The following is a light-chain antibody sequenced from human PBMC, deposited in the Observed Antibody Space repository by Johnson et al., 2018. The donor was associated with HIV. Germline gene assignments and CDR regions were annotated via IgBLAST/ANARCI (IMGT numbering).Light chain of an antibody. Sequence: QSVLTQPPSVSAARGQKVTISCSGSSSNIGNNYVYWYQQLPGTAPKLLIYDNNKRPSGIPDRFSGSKSGTSATLGITGLQTGDEADYYCGTWDSSLSAYVFGTGTKVTVL. CDR1: SSNIGNNY. V-gene: IGLV1-51*01. CDR3: GTWDSSLSAYV. CDR2: DNN. J-gene: IGLJ1*01.